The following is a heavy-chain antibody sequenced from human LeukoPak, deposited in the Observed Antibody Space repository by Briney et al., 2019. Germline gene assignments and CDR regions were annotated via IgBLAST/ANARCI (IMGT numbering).Heavy chain of an antibody. CDR3: ASIWFGELARDY. Sequence: GGSLRLPRAASGFTFSSYEMNWVRQAPGKGLEWVSYISSSGSTIYYADSVKGRFTISRDNAKNSLYLQMNSLRAEDTAVYYCASIWFGELARDYWGQGTLVTVSS. V-gene: IGHV3-48*03. CDR2: ISSSGSTI. J-gene: IGHJ4*02. D-gene: IGHD3-10*01. CDR1: GFTFSSYE.